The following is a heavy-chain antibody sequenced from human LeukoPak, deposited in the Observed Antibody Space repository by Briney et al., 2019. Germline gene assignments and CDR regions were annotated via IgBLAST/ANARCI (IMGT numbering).Heavy chain of an antibody. D-gene: IGHD5-18*01. CDR2: ISYDGSNK. J-gene: IGHJ6*02. CDR1: GFTFSSYG. V-gene: IGHV3-30*18. Sequence: QPGRSLRLSCAASGFTFSSYGMHWVRQATGKGLEWVAVISYDGSNKYYADSVKGRYTISRDNSKNTLYLQMNSLRAEDTAVYYCAKDFGGYSYGDYGMDVWGQGTTVTVSS. CDR3: AKDFGGYSYGDYGMDV.